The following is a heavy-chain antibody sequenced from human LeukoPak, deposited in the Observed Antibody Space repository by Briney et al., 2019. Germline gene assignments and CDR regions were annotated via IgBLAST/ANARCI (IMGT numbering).Heavy chain of an antibody. V-gene: IGHV3-23*01. Sequence: PGRSLRLSCAASGFNFSSEAMTWVRQAPGKGLEWVSSISDSGRTTYYADSVKGRFTISRDNSKNTVYLQMNSLRAEDTALYYCAKGLGFLPQFDYWGQGTLVAVSS. CDR3: AKGLGFLPQFDY. CDR2: ISDSGRTT. D-gene: IGHD6-19*01. CDR1: GFNFSSEA. J-gene: IGHJ4*02.